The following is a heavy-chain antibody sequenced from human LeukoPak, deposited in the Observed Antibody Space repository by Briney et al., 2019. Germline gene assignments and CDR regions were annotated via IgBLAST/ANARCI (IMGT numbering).Heavy chain of an antibody. V-gene: IGHV3-23*01. D-gene: IGHD3-3*01. J-gene: IGHJ4*02. Sequence: GGSLRLSCAASRFTFSSYAMSWVRQAPGKGLEWVSVISGSGGSTYYADSVKGRFTISRDNSKNTLYLQMNSLRAEDTAVYFCTKRSGIWNYVDYWGQGTLVTVSS. CDR3: TKRSGIWNYVDY. CDR2: ISGSGGST. CDR1: RFTFSSYA.